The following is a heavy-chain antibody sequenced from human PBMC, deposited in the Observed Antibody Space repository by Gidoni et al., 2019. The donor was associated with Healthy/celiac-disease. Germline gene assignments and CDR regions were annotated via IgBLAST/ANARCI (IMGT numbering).Heavy chain of an antibody. Sequence: QVQLQQWGAGLLKPSETLSLTCAVYGGSFSGYYWSWIRQPPGKGLEWIGEINHSGSTNYNPSLKSRVTISVDTSKNQFSLKLSSVTAADTAVYYCARWGYYGSGSLWYYYGMDVWGQGTTVTVSS. D-gene: IGHD3-10*01. V-gene: IGHV4-34*01. CDR3: ARWGYYGSGSLWYYYGMDV. CDR1: GGSFSGYY. CDR2: INHSGST. J-gene: IGHJ6*02.